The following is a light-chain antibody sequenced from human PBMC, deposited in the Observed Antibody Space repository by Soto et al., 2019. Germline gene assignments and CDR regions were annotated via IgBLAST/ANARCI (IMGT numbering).Light chain of an antibody. J-gene: IGKJ1*01. CDR1: QSIRSW. CDR2: QAS. V-gene: IGKV1-5*03. Sequence: DIQMTQSPSTLSASVGDRVTITCRASQSIRSWLAWYQQKPGKAPNLLIYQASNLKSGVPSRFSGSGSGTEYTLTISSLQPDDFATYYCQQYNSYPLTFGQGTKVEIK. CDR3: QQYNSYPLT.